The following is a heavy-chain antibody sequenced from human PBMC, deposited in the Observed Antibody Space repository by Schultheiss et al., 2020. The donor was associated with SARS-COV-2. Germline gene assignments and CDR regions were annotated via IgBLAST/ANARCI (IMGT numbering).Heavy chain of an antibody. CDR1: GFTFSSYS. V-gene: IGHV3-21*01. CDR2: ISSSSSYI. CDR3: AREAARAFDY. Sequence: GGSLRLSCAASGFTFSSYSMNWVRQAPGKGLEWVSSISSSSSYIYYADSVKGRFNISRDNAKNSLYLQMNSLRAEDTAVYYCAREAARAFDYWGQGTLVTVSS. J-gene: IGHJ4*02. D-gene: IGHD6-6*01.